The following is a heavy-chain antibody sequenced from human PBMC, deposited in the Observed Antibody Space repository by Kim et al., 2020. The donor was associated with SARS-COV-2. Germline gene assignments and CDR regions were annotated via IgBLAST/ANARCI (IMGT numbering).Heavy chain of an antibody. J-gene: IGHJ5*02. Sequence: GGSLRLSCAASGFTFSSYWMSWVRQAPGKGLEWVANIKQDGSEKSYVDSVKGRFTISRDNAKNSLYLQMNSLRAEDTAVYYCARKTYSSGGDLNWFDPWGQGTLVTVSS. V-gene: IGHV3-7*01. CDR3: ARKTYSSGGDLNWFDP. CDR1: GFTFSSYW. CDR2: IKQDGSEK. D-gene: IGHD6-19*01.